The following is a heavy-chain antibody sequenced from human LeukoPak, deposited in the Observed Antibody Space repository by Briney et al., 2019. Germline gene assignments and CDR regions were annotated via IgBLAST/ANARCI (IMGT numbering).Heavy chain of an antibody. Sequence: GASVKVSCKASGYTFTNYYVYWGRQAPGQGLERMGRINPSDGNTSYAQKFQGRVTMTRDTSTSTVYMELSSLRSDDTAVYYCARGTRWLYDSSGYFLNWGQGSLVTVSS. CDR1: GYTFTNYY. CDR3: ARGTRWLYDSSGYFLN. V-gene: IGHV1-46*01. J-gene: IGHJ4*02. CDR2: INPSDGNT. D-gene: IGHD3-22*01.